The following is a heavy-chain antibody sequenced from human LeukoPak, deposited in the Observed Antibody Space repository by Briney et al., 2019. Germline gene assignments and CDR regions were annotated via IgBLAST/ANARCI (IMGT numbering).Heavy chain of an antibody. CDR1: GGSFSGYY. CDR2: INHSGST. D-gene: IGHD3-10*01. Sequence: SETLSLTCAVYGGSFSGYYWSWIRQPPGKGLEWIGEINHSGSTNYNPSLKSRVTISVDTSKNQFSLKLSSVTAADTAVYYCARATGLLWFGESSWWFDPWGQGTLVTVSS. J-gene: IGHJ5*02. CDR3: ARATGLLWFGESSWWFDP. V-gene: IGHV4-34*01.